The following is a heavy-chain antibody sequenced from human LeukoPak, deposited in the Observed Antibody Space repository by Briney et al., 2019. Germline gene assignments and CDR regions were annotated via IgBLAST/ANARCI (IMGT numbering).Heavy chain of an antibody. J-gene: IGHJ3*02. CDR2: ISYDGSNK. CDR3: ARDHPTTTYDSSGYYQWVNAFDI. CDR1: GFTFSSYG. Sequence: PGGSPRLSCAASGFTFSSYGMHWVRQAPGKGLEWVAVISYDGSNKYYADSVKGRFTISRDNSKNTLYLQMNSLRAEDTAVYYCARDHPTTTYDSSGYYQWVNAFDIWGQGTMVTVSS. D-gene: IGHD3-22*01. V-gene: IGHV3-30*03.